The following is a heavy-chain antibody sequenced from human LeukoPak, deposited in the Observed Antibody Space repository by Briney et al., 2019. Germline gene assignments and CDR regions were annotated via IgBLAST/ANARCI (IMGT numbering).Heavy chain of an antibody. D-gene: IGHD2-2*01. CDR1: GFTFSSYS. Sequence: GGSLRLSCAASGFTFSSYSMNWARQAPGKRLEWLSYISGGSGSIIHADSVRGRFTISRDDAMNSLYLQMNSLRAEDTAVYYCAKTPAKYCSSTSCKYYFDYWGQGTLVTVSS. CDR3: AKTPAKYCSSTSCKYYFDY. J-gene: IGHJ4*02. V-gene: IGHV3-48*01. CDR2: ISGGSGSI.